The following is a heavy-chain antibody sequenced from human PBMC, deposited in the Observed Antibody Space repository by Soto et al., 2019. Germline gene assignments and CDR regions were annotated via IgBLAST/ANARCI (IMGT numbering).Heavy chain of an antibody. J-gene: IGHJ5*02. CDR2: IGTDNGHT. CDR1: GYTFTNYG. Sequence: GPEVQKPGASVRVSCKASGYTFTNYGISWVRQAPGQGLEWMGWIGTDNGHTNYAQKVQGRVTMTADTSTSTAYLDLRSLSSDDTAVYYCVRDFYHVNYDWFDCFDPWGQGTLVTVSS. D-gene: IGHD3-9*01. CDR3: VRDFYHVNYDWFDCFDP. V-gene: IGHV1-18*01.